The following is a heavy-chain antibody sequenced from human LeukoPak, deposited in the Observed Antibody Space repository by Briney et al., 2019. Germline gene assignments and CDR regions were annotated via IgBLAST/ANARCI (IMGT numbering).Heavy chain of an antibody. CDR3: ARGQGFYSNYPFDY. CDR2: ISAYNGNT. J-gene: IGHJ4*02. V-gene: IGHV1-18*01. CDR1: GYTFTSYG. Sequence: ASVKVSCKASGYTFTSYGISWVRQARGQGLEWMGWISAYNGNTNYAQKLRGRVTMTTDTSTSTAYMELRSLRSDDTAVYYCARGQGFYSNYPFDYWGQGALVTVSS. D-gene: IGHD4-11*01.